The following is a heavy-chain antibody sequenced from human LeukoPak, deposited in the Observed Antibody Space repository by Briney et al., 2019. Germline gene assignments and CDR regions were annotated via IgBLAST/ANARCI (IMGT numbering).Heavy chain of an antibody. D-gene: IGHD2-15*01. Sequence: GGSLRLSCAASGFTFGTYAMNWVRQAPGKGLEWVAVTSYDGSDKYYADSVKGRFTISRDNSKNTLYLQMNSLSAEDTAMYYCAKDRGSYYYGMDVWGQGTTVTVS. CDR3: AKDRGSYYYGMDV. V-gene: IGHV3-30*18. CDR1: GFTFGTYA. J-gene: IGHJ6*02. CDR2: TSYDGSDK.